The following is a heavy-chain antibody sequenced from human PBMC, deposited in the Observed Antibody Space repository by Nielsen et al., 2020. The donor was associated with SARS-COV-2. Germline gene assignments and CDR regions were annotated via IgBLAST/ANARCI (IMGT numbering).Heavy chain of an antibody. J-gene: IGHJ4*02. CDR3: AREYKTGYSYGYPPGVDY. D-gene: IGHD5-18*01. CDR1: GFPFSSYE. Sequence: GESLKISCAASGFPFSSYEMNWVRQAPGKALEWLSYIGGNGRNIFYADSVKGRFTISRDNAKNSLYLQMNSLRAEDTAVYYCAREYKTGYSYGYPPGVDYWGQGTLVTVSS. V-gene: IGHV3-48*03. CDR2: IGGNGRNI.